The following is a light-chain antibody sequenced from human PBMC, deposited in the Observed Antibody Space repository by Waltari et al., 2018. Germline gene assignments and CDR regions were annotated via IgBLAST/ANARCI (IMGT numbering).Light chain of an antibody. CDR2: GAY. V-gene: IGKV3-20*01. CDR3: QHHVRLPAT. CDR1: QSVNTY. J-gene: IGKJ1*01. Sequence: IVLTQSPGTLSLSPGERATLSCRASQSVNTYLAWYQQKPGQAPRLLIYGAYTRAAGIPDRFSGSGSGTDFSLTISRLEAEDFAVYYWQHHVRLPATFGQGTKVEIK.